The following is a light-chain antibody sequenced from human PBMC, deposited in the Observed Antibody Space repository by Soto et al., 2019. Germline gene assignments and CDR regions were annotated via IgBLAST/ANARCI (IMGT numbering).Light chain of an antibody. CDR2: KAS. V-gene: IGKV1-5*03. J-gene: IGKJ1*01. CDR1: QTISSW. Sequence: PITPSPSPPSSSLGNRVTLPFRASQTISSWLAWYQQKPGKAPKLLIYKASTLKSGVPSRFSGSGSGTEFTLTISSLQPDDFATYYCQHYNSYSEAFGQGTKVDIK. CDR3: QHYNSYSEA.